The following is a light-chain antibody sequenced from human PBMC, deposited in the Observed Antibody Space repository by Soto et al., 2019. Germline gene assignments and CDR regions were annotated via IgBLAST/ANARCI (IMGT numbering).Light chain of an antibody. CDR2: DAS. CDR3: QQYGSSPIT. Sequence: EIVLTQSPATLSLSPGERATLSCGASQSVSSSYLAWYQPKPGLAPRLLIYDASSRATGIPDRFSGSGYGTDFTLTISRLEPEDFAVYCCQQYGSSPITFGQGTRLEIK. J-gene: IGKJ5*01. V-gene: IGKV3D-20*01. CDR1: QSVSSSY.